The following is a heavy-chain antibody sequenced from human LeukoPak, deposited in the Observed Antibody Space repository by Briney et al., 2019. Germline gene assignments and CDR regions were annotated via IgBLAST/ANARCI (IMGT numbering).Heavy chain of an antibody. D-gene: IGHD4-23*01. CDR1: GGSFSGYY. V-gene: IGHV4-34*01. CDR2: INHSGST. J-gene: IGHJ4*02. Sequence: SETLSLTCAVYGGSFSGYYWSWIRQPPGKGLEWIGEINHSGSTNYNPSLKSRVTISVDTSKNRFSLKLSSVTAADTAVYYCARDGNAVDYWGQGTLVTVSS. CDR3: ARDGNAVDY.